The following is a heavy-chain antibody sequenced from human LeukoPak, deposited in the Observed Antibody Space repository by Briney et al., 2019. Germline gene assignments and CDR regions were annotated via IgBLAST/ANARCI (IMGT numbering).Heavy chain of an antibody. Sequence: PRGSLRLSCAASGFTVSSNYMSWVRQAPGKGLEWVSVIYSGGSTYYADSVKGRFTISRDNSKNTLYLQMNSLRAEDTAVYYCAREGWGELGAFDIWGQGTMVTVSS. D-gene: IGHD1-26*01. CDR3: AREGWGELGAFDI. CDR1: GFTVSSNY. V-gene: IGHV3-66*01. CDR2: IYSGGST. J-gene: IGHJ3*02.